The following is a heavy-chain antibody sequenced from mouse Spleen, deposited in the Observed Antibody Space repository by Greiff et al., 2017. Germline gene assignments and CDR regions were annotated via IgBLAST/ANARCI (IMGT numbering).Heavy chain of an antibody. CDR2: IDPSDSYT. D-gene: IGHD2-4*01. V-gene: IGHV1-50*01. CDR3: ARYGYDYDAWFAY. J-gene: IGHJ3*01. Sequence: QVQLQQPGAELVKPGASVKLSCKASGYTFTSYWMQWVKQRPGQGLEWIGEIDPSDSYTNYNQKFKGKATLTVDTSSSTAYMQLSSLTSEDSAVYYCARYGYDYDAWFAYWGQGTLVTVSA. CDR1: GYTFTSYW.